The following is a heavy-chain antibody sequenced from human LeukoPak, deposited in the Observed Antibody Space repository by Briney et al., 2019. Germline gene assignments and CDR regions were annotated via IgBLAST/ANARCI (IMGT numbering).Heavy chain of an antibody. CDR1: GCTVSSNY. Sequence: GGSLRLSCAASGCTVSSNYMSWVLQAPGKGLEWVSVIYSGGSTYYADSVKGRFTISSDNSKNTLYLQMNSLRAEDTAVYDCARLDYDFWSGYSRYYFDYWGQGTLVTVSS. D-gene: IGHD3-3*01. V-gene: IGHV3-53*01. CDR2: IYSGGST. J-gene: IGHJ4*02. CDR3: ARLDYDFWSGYSRYYFDY.